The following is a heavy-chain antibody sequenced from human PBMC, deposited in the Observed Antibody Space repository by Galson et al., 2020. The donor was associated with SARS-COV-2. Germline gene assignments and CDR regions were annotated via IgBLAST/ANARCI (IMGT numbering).Heavy chain of an antibody. Sequence: GGSLRLSCAVSRFTFKDFWMSWVRQAPGKGLEWVANIRGDGSETNYVDSVKGRFSISRDNDMNSLFLQMNSLRVEDTATYYCTREGWQGGYWGQGTRVTVSS. V-gene: IGHV3-7*01. J-gene: IGHJ4*02. CDR1: RFTFKDFW. CDR2: IRGDGSET. D-gene: IGHD6-19*01. CDR3: TREGWQGGY.